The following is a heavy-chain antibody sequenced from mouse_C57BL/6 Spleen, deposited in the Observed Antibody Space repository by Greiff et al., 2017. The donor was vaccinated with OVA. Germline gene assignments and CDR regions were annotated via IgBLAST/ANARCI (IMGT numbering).Heavy chain of an antibody. Sequence: EVQLQESGPVLVKPGASVKMSCKASGYTFTDYYMNWVKQSHGKSLEWIGVINPYNGGTSYNQKFKGKATLTVDKSSSTAYMELNSLTSEDSAVYYCARDYASRTWFAYWGQGTLVTVSA. CDR1: GYTFTDYY. J-gene: IGHJ3*01. D-gene: IGHD1-1*02. CDR2: INPYNGGT. V-gene: IGHV1-19*01. CDR3: ARDYASRTWFAY.